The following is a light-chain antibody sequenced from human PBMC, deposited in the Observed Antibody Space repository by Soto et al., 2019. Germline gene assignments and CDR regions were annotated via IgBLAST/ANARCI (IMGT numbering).Light chain of an antibody. Sequence: EIVLTQSPATLSLTPGERATLSCRASQSVSSNLVWYQQKPGQAPRLLIYDAFNRATGIPARFSGSGSGTGFTLTISSLEPEDFAVYYCQQRSNWPLTFGGGTKV. J-gene: IGKJ4*01. V-gene: IGKV3-11*01. CDR3: QQRSNWPLT. CDR2: DAF. CDR1: QSVSSN.